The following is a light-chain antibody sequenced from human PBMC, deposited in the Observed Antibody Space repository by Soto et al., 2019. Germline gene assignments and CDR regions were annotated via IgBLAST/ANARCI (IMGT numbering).Light chain of an antibody. V-gene: IGKV1-13*02. CDR1: QGISSY. J-gene: IGKJ1*01. Sequence: AIQLTQSPSSLSASVGDRVTITCRASQGISSYLGWYQQKPGKAPKLLIYDASTLESGVPSRFSGGGFGTDFTLTISSLQPDDFATYYCQQYSSYSTFGQGTKVEMK. CDR2: DAS. CDR3: QQYSSYST.